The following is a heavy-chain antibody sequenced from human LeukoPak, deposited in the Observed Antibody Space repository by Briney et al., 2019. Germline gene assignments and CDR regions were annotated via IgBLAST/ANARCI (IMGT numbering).Heavy chain of an antibody. CDR1: GFTFSRSG. CDR2: ISPSRDNV. J-gene: IGHJ6*02. V-gene: IGHV3-21*06. Sequence: GGSLRLSCVASGFTFSRSGMNWVRQAPGRGLEWVSSISPSRDNVHYADSVKGRFTISRDNGKNSLFLHMNILRAEDTAVYYCARDVEQVQLIPGIFYYYGMDVWGQGTAVTVSS. D-gene: IGHD6-13*01. CDR3: ARDVEQVQLIPGIFYYYGMDV.